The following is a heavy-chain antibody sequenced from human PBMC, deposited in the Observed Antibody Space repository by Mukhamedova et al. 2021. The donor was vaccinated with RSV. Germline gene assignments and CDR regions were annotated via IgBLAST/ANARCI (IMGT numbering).Heavy chain of an antibody. V-gene: IGHV3-11*03. D-gene: IGHD4/OR15-4a*01. CDR3: ARNGPDYGDYYDY. Sequence: AEYMGGRFTISRDNAKNSLFLQMNSLRDDDTAVYFCARNGPDYGDYYDYWGQGVLVTVFS. J-gene: IGHJ4*02.